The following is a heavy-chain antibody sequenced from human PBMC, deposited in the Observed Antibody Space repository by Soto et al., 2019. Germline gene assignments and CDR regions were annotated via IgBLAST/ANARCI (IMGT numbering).Heavy chain of an antibody. CDR2: IWYDGSNK. D-gene: IGHD1-1*01. J-gene: IGHJ6*02. V-gene: IGHV3-33*01. CDR3: ARVNGTGDYYGMDV. Sequence: GGSLRLSCAASGFTFSSYGMRWVRQAPGKGLEWVAVIWYDGSNKYYADSVKGRFTISRDNSKNMLYLQMNSLRAEDTVVYYCARVNGTGDYYGMDVWGQGTTVTVSS. CDR1: GFTFSSYG.